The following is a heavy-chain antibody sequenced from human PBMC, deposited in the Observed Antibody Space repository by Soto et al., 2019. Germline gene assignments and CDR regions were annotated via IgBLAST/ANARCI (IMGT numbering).Heavy chain of an antibody. CDR2: FNPGNGNA. J-gene: IGHJ4*02. CDR3: EEGGSTNRDGHSNCKY. D-gene: IGHD4-4*01. Sequence: ASVKVSCKASGYSFTSYAIHWVRQAPGQRLEWMGWFNPGNGNAEDSQKFQGRVTISKHTSANTAYMELSSLGSEDTVLFFCEEGGSTNRDGHSNCKYWGKGTLVTAPS. CDR1: GYSFTSYA. V-gene: IGHV1-3*01.